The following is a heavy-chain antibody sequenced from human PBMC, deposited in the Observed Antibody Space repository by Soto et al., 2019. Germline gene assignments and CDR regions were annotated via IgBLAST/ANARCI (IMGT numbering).Heavy chain of an antibody. Sequence: QVQLQESGPGLVKPSQTLSLICSVSGGSINSAGYYWSWIRQNTGKGLEWIGYIYYSGSTYYNPFLRSRVTISAGASENQFSLKLSSVTAADTAVYFCARAYRQSGYCSSWVFDSWGQGTLVNVSS. CDR1: GGSINSAGYY. J-gene: IGHJ4*02. CDR3: ARAYRQSGYCSSWVFDS. V-gene: IGHV4-31*03. CDR2: IYYSGST. D-gene: IGHD6-13*01.